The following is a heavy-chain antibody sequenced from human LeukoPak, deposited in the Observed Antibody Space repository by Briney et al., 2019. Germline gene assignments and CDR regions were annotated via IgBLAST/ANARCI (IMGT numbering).Heavy chain of an antibody. CDR1: GGSISSYY. V-gene: IGHV4-59*01. Sequence: PSETLSLTCTVSGGSISSYYWSWIRQPPGKGLEWIGYIYYSGSTNYNPSLKSRVTISVDTSKNQFSLKLRSVTAAGTAMYYCARVPVRGVAHYYYYMDVWGKGTTVTVSS. CDR3: ARVPVRGVAHYYYYMDV. D-gene: IGHD3-10*01. J-gene: IGHJ6*03. CDR2: IYYSGST.